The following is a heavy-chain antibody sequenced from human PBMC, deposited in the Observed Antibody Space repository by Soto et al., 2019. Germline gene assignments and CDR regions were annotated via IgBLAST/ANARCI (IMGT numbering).Heavy chain of an antibody. CDR2: MYHSGSP. CDR3: ARTRGNVVGLNLEDTYFDP. V-gene: IGHV4-31*03. D-gene: IGHD2-21*01. Sequence: QVQLQASGPGLVKPSQTLSLICTVSGGSISTGDFSWSWIRQHPGKGLEWIGDMYHSGSPYYNPSLKSRLTISVDPSKSQRSLRLSSVTAADTAVYYCARTRGNVVGLNLEDTYFDPWGQGTLVTVSS. J-gene: IGHJ5*02. CDR1: GGSISTGDFS.